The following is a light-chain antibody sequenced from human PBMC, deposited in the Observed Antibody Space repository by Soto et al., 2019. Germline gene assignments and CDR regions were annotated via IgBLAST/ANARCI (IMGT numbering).Light chain of an antibody. CDR1: SSDVGDNNY. CDR2: EVN. Sequence: ALSQPASVSASPGQSITISCSGTSSDVGDNNYVSWYQQHPGKAPKLIIYEVNNRPSGVSNRFSGSKSGNTASLSISGLQAEDEADYYCGSFTSTSTLYVFGTGTKVTVL. V-gene: IGLV2-14*01. CDR3: GSFTSTSTLYV. J-gene: IGLJ1*01.